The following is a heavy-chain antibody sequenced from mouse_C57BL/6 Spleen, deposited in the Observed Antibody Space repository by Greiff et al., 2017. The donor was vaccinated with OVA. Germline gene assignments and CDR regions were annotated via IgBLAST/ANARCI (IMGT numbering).Heavy chain of an antibody. CDR3: ARALSTMVTTSVAY. V-gene: IGHV1-69*01. J-gene: IGHJ3*01. Sequence: QVQLQQPGAELVMPGASVKLSCKASGYTFTSYWMHWVKPRPGQGLEWIGEIDPSDSYTNYNQKFKGKSTLTVDKSSSTAYMQLSSLTSEDSAVYYCARALSTMVTTSVAYWGQGTLVTVSA. D-gene: IGHD2-2*01. CDR2: IDPSDSYT. CDR1: GYTFTSYW.